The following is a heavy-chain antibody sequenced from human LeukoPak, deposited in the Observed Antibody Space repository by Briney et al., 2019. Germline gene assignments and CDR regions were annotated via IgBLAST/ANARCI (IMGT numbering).Heavy chain of an antibody. CDR2: IYSGGST. J-gene: IGHJ6*03. CDR3: ARVLRYFDWLSNYYYYYMDV. CDR1: GFAVSSNY. D-gene: IGHD3-9*01. V-gene: IGHV3-66*01. Sequence: GGSLRLSCAASGFAVSSNYMSWVRQAPGKGLEWVSVIYSGGSTYYADSVKGRFTISRDNSKNTLYLQMNSLRAEDTAVYYCARVLRYFDWLSNYYYYYMDVWGKGTTVTISS.